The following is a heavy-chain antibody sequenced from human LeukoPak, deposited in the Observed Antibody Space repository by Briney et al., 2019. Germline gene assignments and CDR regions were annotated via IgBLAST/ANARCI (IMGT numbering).Heavy chain of an antibody. D-gene: IGHD4-23*01. CDR3: ARYYGGNRRVDY. J-gene: IGHJ4*02. V-gene: IGHV4-39*01. Sequence: SETLSLTCTVSGGSISSSSYSWGWIRQPPGKGLEWIGSIYYSGGTYYNPSLKSRVTISVDTSKNQFSLKLSSVTAADTAVYYCARYYGGNRRVDYWGQGTLVTVSS. CDR1: GGSISSSSYS. CDR2: IYYSGGT.